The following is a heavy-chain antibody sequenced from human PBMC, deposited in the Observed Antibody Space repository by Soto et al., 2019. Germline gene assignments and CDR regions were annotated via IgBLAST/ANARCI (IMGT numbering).Heavy chain of an antibody. CDR3: VKVPRGPRYYFDY. V-gene: IGHV3-64D*08. Sequence: PGGSLILSCSASGFTFSNYAMYWVRQAPGKGLEYVSAVSDNGGTSYYADSVKGRFTISRDDSKNTLYLQMSRLRAEDTAVYYYVKVPRGPRYYFDYWGQRTLVTVSS. D-gene: IGHD3-10*01. CDR1: GFTFSNYA. J-gene: IGHJ4*02. CDR2: VSDNGGTS.